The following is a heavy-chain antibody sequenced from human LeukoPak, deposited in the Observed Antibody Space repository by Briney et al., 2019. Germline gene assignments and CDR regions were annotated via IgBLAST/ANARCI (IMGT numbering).Heavy chain of an antibody. Sequence: SETLSLTCTVSGGSISSGSYYWSWIRQPAGKGLEWIGRIYTSGSTNYNPSLKSRVTISVDTSKNQFSLKLSSVTAADTAVYYCARSKTYRSTWNSDYWGQGTLVTVSS. D-gene: IGHD6-13*01. J-gene: IGHJ4*02. CDR3: ARSKTYRSTWNSDY. CDR2: IYTSGST. CDR1: GGSISSGSYY. V-gene: IGHV4-61*02.